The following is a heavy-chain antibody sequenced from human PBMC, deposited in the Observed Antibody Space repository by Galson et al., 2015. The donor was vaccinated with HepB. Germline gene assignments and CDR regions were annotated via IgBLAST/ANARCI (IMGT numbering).Heavy chain of an antibody. CDR1: GSTFTDFY. CDR2: INPNSGGT. V-gene: IGHV1-2*02. Sequence: SVKVSCKASGSTFTDFYIHWVRQAPGQGLEWMGWINPNSGGTNYAQKFQGRVTMTRDTSITTAYMELSGPRPDDTAVYYCARGYCSGGGCSNSWFDPWGQGNLVIVSS. CDR3: ARGYCSGGGCSNSWFDP. J-gene: IGHJ5*02. D-gene: IGHD2-15*01.